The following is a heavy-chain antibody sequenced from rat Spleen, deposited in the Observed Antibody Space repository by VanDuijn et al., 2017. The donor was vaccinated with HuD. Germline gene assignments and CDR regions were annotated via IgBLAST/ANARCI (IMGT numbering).Heavy chain of an antibody. J-gene: IGHJ3*01. CDR2: ITNASGGT. D-gene: IGHD1-6*01. CDR1: GFNFSSFP. V-gene: IGHV5-25*01. Sequence: EVQLVESGGGLVQPGRSMKLSCAASGFNFSSFPLAWVRQAPKKGLEWVASITNASGGTHYPDSVKGRFTISRDIAKTTLYLQMDSLTSEDTATYYCATGPRILRIDWFTYWGQGTLVTVSS. CDR3: ATGPRILRIDWFTY.